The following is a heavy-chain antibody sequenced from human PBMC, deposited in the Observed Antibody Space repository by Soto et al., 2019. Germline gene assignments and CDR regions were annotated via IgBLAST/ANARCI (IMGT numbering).Heavy chain of an antibody. D-gene: IGHD3-3*01. CDR1: GYTFTSYG. J-gene: IGHJ6*02. CDR2: ISAYNGKT. Sequence: ASVKVSCKASGYTFTSYGISWVRQAPGQGLEWMGWISAYNGKTNYAQKLQGRVTMTTDKSTSTAYMELSSLRSEDTAVYYCAXDRYYFFWSGYYNSSSPYYYGMDVWGQGTTVTVS. CDR3: AXDRYYFFWSGYYNSSSPYYYGMDV. V-gene: IGHV1-18*01.